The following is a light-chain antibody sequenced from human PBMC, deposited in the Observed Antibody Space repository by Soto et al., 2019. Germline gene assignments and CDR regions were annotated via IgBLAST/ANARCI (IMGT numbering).Light chain of an antibody. Sequence: QAVVTQPPSVSGAPGQRVTISCTGSGSNIGAGYDVHWYQHRPGTAPKLLVFGDSHRPSGVPDRFSGSKSGTSASLAITGLQAEDEGDYYCQSYDSTLDARYVFGTGTKVTV. CDR3: QSYDSTLDARYV. CDR2: GDS. CDR1: GSNIGAGYD. J-gene: IGLJ1*01. V-gene: IGLV1-40*01.